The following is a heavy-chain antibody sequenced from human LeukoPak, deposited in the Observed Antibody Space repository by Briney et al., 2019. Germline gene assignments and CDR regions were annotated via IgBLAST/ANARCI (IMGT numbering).Heavy chain of an antibody. CDR3: ARDLYYYDSSGYLGNFDY. V-gene: IGHV1-46*01. D-gene: IGHD3-22*01. CDR1: GYTFVAFY. J-gene: IGHJ4*02. Sequence: ASVKVSCKASGYTFVAFYMQWLRQAPGQGLEWMGIINPSGGSTSYAQKFQGRVTMTRDTSTSTVYMELSSLRSEDTAVYYCARDLYYYDSSGYLGNFDYWGQGTLVTVSS. CDR2: INPSGGST.